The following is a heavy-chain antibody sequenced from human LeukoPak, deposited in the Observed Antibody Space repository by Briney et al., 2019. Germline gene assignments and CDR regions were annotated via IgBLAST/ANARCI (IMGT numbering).Heavy chain of an antibody. CDR1: GGSISSSSYY. J-gene: IGHJ4*02. D-gene: IGHD3-22*01. CDR2: IYYSGST. V-gene: IGHV4-39*01. Sequence: PSETLSLTCTVSGGSISSSSYYWGWIRQPPGKGLEWIGSIYYSGSTYYNPSLKSRVTISVDTSKNQFSLKLSSVTAADTAVYYCARRGDYYDSSGYYYSYWGQGTLVTVSS. CDR3: ARRGDYYDSSGYYYSY.